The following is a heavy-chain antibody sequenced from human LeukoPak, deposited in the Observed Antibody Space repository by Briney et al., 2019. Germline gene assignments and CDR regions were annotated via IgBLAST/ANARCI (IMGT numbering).Heavy chain of an antibody. J-gene: IGHJ4*02. CDR1: GFTFSNYP. V-gene: IGHV3-23*01. CDR3: ARERVTTTSFDY. CDR2: ISGSGGNT. D-gene: IGHD4-17*01. Sequence: GGSLRLSCAASGFTFSNYPMSWDRQAPGKGLEWVSLISGSGGNTYYVDSVKGRFTISRDNSKNTLYLQLNSLRADDTAVYYCARERVTTTSFDYWGQGTLVTVSS.